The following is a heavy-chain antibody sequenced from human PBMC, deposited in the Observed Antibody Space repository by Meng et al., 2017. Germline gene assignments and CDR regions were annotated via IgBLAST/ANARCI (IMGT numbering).Heavy chain of an antibody. D-gene: IGHD6-13*01. CDR3: ARGPLVHQYFDY. V-gene: IGHV4-34*01. CDR2: INHSGST. Sequence: HGQLETWGESLLNPSLTLSLTCAVYGGSFSGYDWSWIRQPPGKGLEWIGEINHSGSTNYNPSLKSRVTISVDTSKNQFSLKLSSVTAADTAVYYCARGPLVHQYFDYWGQGTLVTVSS. J-gene: IGHJ4*02. CDR1: GGSFSGYD.